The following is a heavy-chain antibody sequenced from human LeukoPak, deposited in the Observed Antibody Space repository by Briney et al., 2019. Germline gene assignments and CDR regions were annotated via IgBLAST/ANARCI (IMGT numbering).Heavy chain of an antibody. CDR3: ARHGQYCGSDCYPPSFDY. CDR2: VYYSGRT. J-gene: IGHJ4*02. CDR1: GGSISSRGFY. V-gene: IGHV4-39*01. D-gene: IGHD2-21*02. Sequence: SETLSLTCTVSGGSISSRGFYRGWIRQPPGKGLEWIGSVYYSGRTYYNPSLKSRVTISVDTSKNQLSLKLSSVTAADTAVYYCARHGQYCGSDCYPPSFDYWGQGTLVTASS.